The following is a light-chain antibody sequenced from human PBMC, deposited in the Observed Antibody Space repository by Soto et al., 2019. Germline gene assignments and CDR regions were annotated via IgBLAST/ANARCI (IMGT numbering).Light chain of an antibody. Sequence: DIVMTQSPLSLPITPGEPASISCRSSQSLLHSNGYNYLDWYLQKPGQSPQLLIYLGSNRASGVPDRFSGGGSGTDFTLKISRVAAEEVGVYYFLQALQTPLTFGGGTKVEIK. CDR1: QSLLHSNGYNY. CDR3: LQALQTPLT. J-gene: IGKJ4*01. V-gene: IGKV2-28*01. CDR2: LGS.